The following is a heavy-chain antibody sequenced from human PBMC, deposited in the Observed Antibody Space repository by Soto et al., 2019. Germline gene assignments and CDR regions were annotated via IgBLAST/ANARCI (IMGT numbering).Heavy chain of an antibody. D-gene: IGHD3-3*01. J-gene: IGHJ5*02. CDR3: AKFGGVPYDFWSGYDNWFDP. CDR2: ISGSGGST. V-gene: IGHV3-23*01. CDR1: GFTFSSYA. Sequence: GGSLRLSCAASGFTFSSYAMSWVRQAPGKGLEWVSAISGSGGSTYYADSVKGRFTISRDNSKNTLYLQMNSLRAEDTAVYYCAKFGGVPYDFWSGYDNWFDPWGQGTLVTVSS.